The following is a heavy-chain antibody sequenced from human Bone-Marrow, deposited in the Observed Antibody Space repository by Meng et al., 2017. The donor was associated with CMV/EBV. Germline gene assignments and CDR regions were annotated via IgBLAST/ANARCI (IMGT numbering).Heavy chain of an antibody. D-gene: IGHD2-2*02. CDR3: ARASPNVGVVPAAIEGYWFDP. Sequence: SVKVSCKASGGTFSSYAISWVRQAPGQGLEWMGGIIPILGIANYAQKFQGRATIAADKSTSTAYMELSSLRSEDTAVYYCARASPNVGVVPAAIEGYWFDPWGQGTLVTVSS. CDR1: GGTFSSYA. V-gene: IGHV1-69*10. J-gene: IGHJ5*02. CDR2: IIPILGIA.